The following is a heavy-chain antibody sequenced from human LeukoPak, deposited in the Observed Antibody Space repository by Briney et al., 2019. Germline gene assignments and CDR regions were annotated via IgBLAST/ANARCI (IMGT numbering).Heavy chain of an antibody. CDR2: IYHSGST. CDR3: ARGRYLRFLSLYYYGMDV. V-gene: IGHV4-30-2*01. CDR1: GGSISSGDYS. D-gene: IGHD3-3*01. J-gene: IGHJ6*02. Sequence: SQTLSLTCAVSGGSISSGDYSWSWIRQPPGKGLEWIAYIYHSGSTYYNPSLKSRVTISVDRSKNQFSLKLSSVTAADTAVYYCARGRYLRFLSLYYYGMDVWGQGTTVTVSS.